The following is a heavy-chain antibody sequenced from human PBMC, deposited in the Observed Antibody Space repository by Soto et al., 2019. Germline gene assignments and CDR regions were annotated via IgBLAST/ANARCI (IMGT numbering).Heavy chain of an antibody. V-gene: IGHV3-21*01. CDR1: GFTFSSCS. J-gene: IGHJ2*01. CDR3: ARDGGEGADWYFDL. D-gene: IGHD2-21*01. CDR2: ISSSSSYI. Sequence: EVQLVESGGGLVKPGGSLRLSCAASGFTFSSCSMNWVRQAPGKGLEWVSSISSSSSYIYYADSVKGRFTISRDNAKNSLYLQMNSLRAEDTAVYYCARDGGEGADWYFDLWGRGTLVTVSS.